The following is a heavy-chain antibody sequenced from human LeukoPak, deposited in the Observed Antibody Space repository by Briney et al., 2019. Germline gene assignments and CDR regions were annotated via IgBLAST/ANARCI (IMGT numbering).Heavy chain of an antibody. CDR3: ARGSWYQGYYFDY. V-gene: IGHV4-59*08. CDR2: ISGST. Sequence: SETLSLTCSVSGGSISDYYWGWIRQPPGKRLEWIGYISGSTNYNPSLKSRVTISVGTSKNQFSLKLSSVTAADTAMYYCARGSWYQGYYFDYWGQGTLVTVSS. CDR1: GGSISDYY. D-gene: IGHD6-13*01. J-gene: IGHJ4*02.